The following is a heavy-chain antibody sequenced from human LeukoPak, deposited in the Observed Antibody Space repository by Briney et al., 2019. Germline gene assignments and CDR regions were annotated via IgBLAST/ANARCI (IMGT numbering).Heavy chain of an antibody. CDR2: IVPILDIT. V-gene: IGHV1-69*04. CDR3: ATKIGGGPYYFDS. J-gene: IGHJ4*02. D-gene: IGHD2/OR15-2a*01. CDR1: GGTFSNYA. Sequence: GASVKVSCKASGGTFSNYAITWVRQAPGQGFEFMGRIVPILDITNYARKFQGRVAISADRSTTTAYMELSSLRSDDTAMYYCATKIGGGPYYFDSWGQGTLVTVSS.